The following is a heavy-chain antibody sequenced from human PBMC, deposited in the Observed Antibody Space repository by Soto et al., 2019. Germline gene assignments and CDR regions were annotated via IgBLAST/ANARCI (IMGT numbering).Heavy chain of an antibody. J-gene: IGHJ4*02. CDR2: IIPILGIA. CDR1: GGTFSSYT. CDR3: ARGVSLGWSFDY. D-gene: IGHD6-19*01. V-gene: IGHV1-69*02. Sequence: GASVKVSCKASGGTFSSYTISWVRQAPGQGLEWMGRIIPILGIANYAQKLQGRVTITADKSTSTAYMELSSLRSEDTAVYYCARGVSLGWSFDYWGQGTLVTVSS.